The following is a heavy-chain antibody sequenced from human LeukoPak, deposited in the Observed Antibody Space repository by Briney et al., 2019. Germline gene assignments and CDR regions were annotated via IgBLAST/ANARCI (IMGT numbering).Heavy chain of an antibody. Sequence: SETLSLTCAVYGGSFSGYYWSWIRQPPGKGLEWIGEINHSGSTNYNPSLKSRVTISVDTSKNQFSLKLSAVTAADTAVYYCARGPRWELASWFGPWGQGTLVTVSS. CDR1: GGSFSGYY. D-gene: IGHD1-26*01. J-gene: IGHJ5*02. CDR2: INHSGST. CDR3: ARGPRWELASWFGP. V-gene: IGHV4-34*01.